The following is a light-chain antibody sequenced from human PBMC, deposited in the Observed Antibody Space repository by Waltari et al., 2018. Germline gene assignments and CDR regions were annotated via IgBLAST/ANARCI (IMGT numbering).Light chain of an antibody. CDR3: QQYNSWPPRYT. CDR2: GAS. V-gene: IGKV3-15*01. CDR1: QSVSSN. J-gene: IGKJ2*01. Sequence: EIVLTQSPATLSVSPGERATLSCRASQSVSSNLPWYQHKPGQPPRLLIYGASTRATGIPARFNGSGSGTEFTLTISSLQSEDFAVYYCQQYNSWPPRYTFGQGTNLESK.